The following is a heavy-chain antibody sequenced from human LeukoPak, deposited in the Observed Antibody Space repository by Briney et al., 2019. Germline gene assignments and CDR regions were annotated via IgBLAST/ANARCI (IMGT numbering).Heavy chain of an antibody. CDR1: GGSISSGGYS. Sequence: SETLSLTCAVYGGSISSGGYSWSWIRQPPGKGLEWIGYIYHSGSTYYNPSLKSRVTISVDRSKNQFSLKLSSVTAADTAVYYCATFGGNGFDYWGQGTLVTVSS. V-gene: IGHV4-30-2*01. D-gene: IGHD4-23*01. J-gene: IGHJ4*02. CDR2: IYHSGST. CDR3: ATFGGNGFDY.